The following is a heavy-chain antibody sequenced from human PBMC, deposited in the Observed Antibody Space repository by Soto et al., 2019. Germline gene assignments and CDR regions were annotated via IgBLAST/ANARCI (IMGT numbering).Heavy chain of an antibody. CDR3: AKWNRVPPRGIAVAGFDY. D-gene: IGHD6-19*01. V-gene: IGHV6-1*01. CDR2: TYYRSKWYN. Sequence: PTQTLSLTCAISGDSVSSNSAAWNWIRQSPSRGLEWLGRTYYRSKWYNDYAVSVKSRITINPDTSKNQFSLQLNSVTPEDTAVYYCAKWNRVPPRGIAVAGFDYWGQGTLVTVSS. CDR1: GDSVSSNSAA. J-gene: IGHJ4*02.